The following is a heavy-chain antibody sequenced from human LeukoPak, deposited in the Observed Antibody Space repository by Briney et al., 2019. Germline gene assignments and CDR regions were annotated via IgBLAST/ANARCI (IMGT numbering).Heavy chain of an antibody. CDR2: FYYRGST. D-gene: IGHD3-22*01. CDR3: SAYYYDSSAEYYFDY. Sequence: SETLSLTCTVSGGSISSSSYYWGWIRQPPGKGLEWIGSFYYRGSTYYNPSLKSRVTISVDTSKNQFSLKLSSVTAADTAVYYCSAYYYDSSAEYYFDYWGQGTLVTVSS. CDR1: GGSISSSSYY. J-gene: IGHJ4*02. V-gene: IGHV4-39*01.